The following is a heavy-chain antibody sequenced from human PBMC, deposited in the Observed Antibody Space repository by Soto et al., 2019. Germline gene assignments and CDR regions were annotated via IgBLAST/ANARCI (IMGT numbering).Heavy chain of an antibody. J-gene: IGHJ6*03. D-gene: IGHD2-15*01. V-gene: IGHV4-34*01. CDR3: ARGKLLGARIYYYYYMDV. CDR2: INHSGST. CDR1: GGSFSGYY. Sequence: SETLSLTCAVYGGSFSGYYWSWIRQPPGKGLEWIGEINHSGSTNYNPSLKSRVTISVDTSKNQFSLKLSSVTAADTAVYYCARGKLLGARIYYYYYMDVWGKGTTVTVSS.